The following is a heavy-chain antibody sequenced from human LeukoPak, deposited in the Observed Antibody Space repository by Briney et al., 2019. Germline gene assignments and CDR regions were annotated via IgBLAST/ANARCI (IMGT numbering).Heavy chain of an antibody. CDR2: ISYGGSNK. CDR3: ARVYSSGWYYYYYYMDV. V-gene: IGHV3-30-3*01. J-gene: IGHJ6*03. D-gene: IGHD6-19*01. CDR1: GFTFSSYA. Sequence: PGGSLRLSCAASGFTFSSYAMHWARQAPGKGLEWVAVISYGGSNKYYADSVKGRFTISRDNSKNTLYLQMNSLRAEDTAVYYCARVYSSGWYYYYYYMDVWGKGTTVTVSS.